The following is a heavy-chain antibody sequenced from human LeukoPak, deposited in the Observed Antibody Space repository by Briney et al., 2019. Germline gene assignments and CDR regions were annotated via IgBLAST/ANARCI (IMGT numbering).Heavy chain of an antibody. CDR1: GFTFSSYA. V-gene: IGHV3-66*01. D-gene: IGHD5-18*01. CDR2: IYSGGST. J-gene: IGHJ4*02. CDR3: ARYGEYSYGPFDY. Sequence: GGSLRLSCVASGFTFSSYAMSWVRQAPGKGLEGVSIIYSGGSTYYADSVKGRFTISRDNSKNTLYLQMNSLRAEDTAVYYCARYGEYSYGPFDYWGQGTLVTVSS.